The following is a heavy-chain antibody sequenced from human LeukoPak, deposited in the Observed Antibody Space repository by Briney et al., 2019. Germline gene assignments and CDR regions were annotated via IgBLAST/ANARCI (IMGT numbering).Heavy chain of an antibody. Sequence: SETLSLTCAVYGGSFSGYYWSWIRQPPGKGLEWIGEINHSGSTNYNPSLKSRVTISVDTSKNQFSLKLSSVTAADTAVYYCARGERRDGYNSPPCYFDYWGQGTLVTVSS. CDR3: ARGERRDGYNSPPCYFDY. CDR2: INHSGST. CDR1: GGSFSGYY. D-gene: IGHD5-24*01. V-gene: IGHV4-34*01. J-gene: IGHJ4*02.